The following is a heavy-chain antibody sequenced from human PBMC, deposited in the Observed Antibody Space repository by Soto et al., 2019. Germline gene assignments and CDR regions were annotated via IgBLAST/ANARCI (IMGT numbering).Heavy chain of an antibody. CDR1: GYTFTSYG. J-gene: IGHJ5*02. CDR2: ISAYNGNT. D-gene: IGHD2-2*01. Sequence: ASVKVSCKASGYTFTSYGISWVRQAPGQGLEWMGWISAYNGNTNYAQKLQGRVTMTTDTSTSTAYMELRSLRSDDTAVYYCASDGRPLCSSTSCLTYNWFDPWGQGTLVTVSS. CDR3: ASDGRPLCSSTSCLTYNWFDP. V-gene: IGHV1-18*04.